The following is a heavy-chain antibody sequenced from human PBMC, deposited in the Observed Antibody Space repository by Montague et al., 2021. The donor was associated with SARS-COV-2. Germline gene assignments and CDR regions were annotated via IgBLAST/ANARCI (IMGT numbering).Heavy chain of an antibody. V-gene: IGHV4-38-2*02. J-gene: IGHJ6*02. CDR1: GYSISSGYY. Sequence: SETLSLTCTVSGYSISSGYYWGWIRQPPGKGLEWIGSIYHSGSTYYNPSLKSRVTIAVDTSKNQVSLKLTSVTAADTAVFYCARSTVTNSPFGFSNKRRSGYNGMDVWGQGTTVTVSS. CDR3: ARSTVTNSPFGFSNKRRSGYNGMDV. CDR2: IYHSGST. D-gene: IGHD4-17*01.